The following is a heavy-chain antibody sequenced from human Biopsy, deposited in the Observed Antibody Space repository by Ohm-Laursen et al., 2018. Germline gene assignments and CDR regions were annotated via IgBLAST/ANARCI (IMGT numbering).Heavy chain of an antibody. CDR2: IDGSGSST. D-gene: IGHD2-21*02. CDR3: AEGDWIYYFDY. V-gene: IGHV3-23*05. J-gene: IGHJ4*02. Sequence: SLRLSCAASGFTFSSYATTWVRQAPGKGLEWVSGIDGSGSSTYYADSVKGRFTISRDNSKNTLYLQMNSLRAEDTAVYYCAEGDWIYYFDYWGQGTLVTVSS. CDR1: GFTFSSYA.